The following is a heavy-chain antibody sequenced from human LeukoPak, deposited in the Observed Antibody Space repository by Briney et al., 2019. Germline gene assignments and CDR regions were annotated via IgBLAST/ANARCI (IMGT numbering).Heavy chain of an antibody. J-gene: IGHJ6*02. CDR2: INHNGNVN. CDR3: ARGGGLDV. V-gene: IGHV3-7*03. CDR1: GFTFSSYW. D-gene: IGHD3-16*01. Sequence: GGSLRLSCAASGFTFSSYWMNWARQAPGKGLEWVASINHNGNVNYYVDSVKGRFTISRDNSKNSLYLQMSNLRAEDTAVYFCARGGGLDVWGQGATVTVSS.